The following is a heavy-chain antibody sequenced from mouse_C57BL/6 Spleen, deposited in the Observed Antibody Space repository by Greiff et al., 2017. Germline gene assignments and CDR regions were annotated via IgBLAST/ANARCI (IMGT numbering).Heavy chain of an antibody. CDR1: GFTFSDYY. Sequence: EVMLVESEGGLVQPGSSMKLSCTASGFTFSDYYMAWVRQVPEKGLEWVANINYDGSSTYYLDSLKSRFIISRDNAKNILYLQRSSLKSEDTATYYCARVGGVLRDFDVWGTGTTVTVSS. V-gene: IGHV5-16*01. CDR3: ARVGGVLRDFDV. D-gene: IGHD1-1*01. CDR2: INYDGSST. J-gene: IGHJ1*03.